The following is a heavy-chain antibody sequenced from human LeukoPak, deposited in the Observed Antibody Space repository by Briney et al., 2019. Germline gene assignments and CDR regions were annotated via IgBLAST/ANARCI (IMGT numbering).Heavy chain of an antibody. CDR2: IKQDGSEK. V-gene: IGHV3-7*01. Sequence: PGGSLRLSCAASGFTFSSYWMSWVRQAPGKGLEWVANIKQDGSEKYYVDSVKGRFTISRDNAKNSLYLQMNSLRAEDTAVYYCARVPHNYDFWSTFDPWGQGTLVTVSS. D-gene: IGHD3-3*01. CDR3: ARVPHNYDFWSTFDP. CDR1: GFTFSSYW. J-gene: IGHJ5*02.